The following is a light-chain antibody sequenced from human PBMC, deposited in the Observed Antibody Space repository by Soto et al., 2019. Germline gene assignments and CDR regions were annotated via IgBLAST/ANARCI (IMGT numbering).Light chain of an antibody. CDR2: EVS. Sequence: QSALTQPASVSGPPGQSITISCTGTSSDVGGYNYVSWYQQHPGKAPKLMIYEVSNRPSGVSYRFSGSKSGNTASLTISGLQAEDEADYFCSSYTSGNTLVFGGGTKLTVL. CDR1: SSDVGGYNY. V-gene: IGLV2-14*01. CDR3: SSYTSGNTLV. J-gene: IGLJ2*01.